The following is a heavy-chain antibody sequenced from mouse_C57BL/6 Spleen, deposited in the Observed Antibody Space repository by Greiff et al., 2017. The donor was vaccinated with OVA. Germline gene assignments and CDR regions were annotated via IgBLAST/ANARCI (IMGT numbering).Heavy chain of an antibody. CDR3: AREANYYGSSLYAMDY. J-gene: IGHJ4*01. CDR2: ISYDGSN. V-gene: IGHV3-6*01. CDR1: GYSITSGYY. Sequence: EVHLVESGPGLVKPSQSLSLTCSVTGYSITSGYYWNWIRQFPGNKLEWMGYISYDGSNNYNPSLKNRISITRDTSKNQFFLKLNSVTTEDTATYYCAREANYYGSSLYAMDYWGQGTSVTVSS. D-gene: IGHD1-1*01.